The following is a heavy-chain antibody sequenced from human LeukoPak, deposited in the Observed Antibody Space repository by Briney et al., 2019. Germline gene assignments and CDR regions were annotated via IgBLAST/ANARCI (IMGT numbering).Heavy chain of an antibody. V-gene: IGHV3-30-3*01. J-gene: IGHJ4*02. Sequence: GRSLRLSCAASGFTFSSYAMHWVRQAPSKGLEWVAVISYDGSNKYYADSVKGRFTISRDNSKNTLYLQMNSLRAEDTAVYYCARAPISLIAAAGPFDYWGQGTLVTVSS. CDR3: ARAPISLIAAAGPFDY. D-gene: IGHD6-13*01. CDR1: GFTFSSYA. CDR2: ISYDGSNK.